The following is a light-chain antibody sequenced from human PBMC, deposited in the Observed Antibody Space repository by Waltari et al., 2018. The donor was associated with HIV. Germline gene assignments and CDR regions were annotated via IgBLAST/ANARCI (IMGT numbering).Light chain of an antibody. CDR2: SDS. CDR3: SSYAGSSMSYA. V-gene: IGLV1-40*01. Sequence: QSVLTQPPSVSGAPGQRVTISCTGSSSNIGAGYDVHWYQQLPRTAPKLLIFSDSSRPSGVPDRFSGSKSGNTASLTVSGLQAEDEAHYYCSSYAGSSMSYAFGTGTKVTVL. J-gene: IGLJ1*01. CDR1: SSNIGAGYD.